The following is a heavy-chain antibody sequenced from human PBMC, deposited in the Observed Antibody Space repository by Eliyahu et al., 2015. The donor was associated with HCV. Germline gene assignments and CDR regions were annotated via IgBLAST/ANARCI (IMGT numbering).Heavy chain of an antibody. CDR2: INIKTDGGTA. CDR1: GFTFTNAW. V-gene: IGHV3-15*01. Sequence: EVQLVESGGGLVKPGGSLRLSCAASGFTFTNAWVTWIRQSPGKGLESVGLINIKTDGGTADYAASVRGRFTFSRDDSKNTLYLQMNSLKTEDTAIYYCTVGIVGGSRSLWGQGTLVTVSS. CDR3: TVGIVGGSRSL. D-gene: IGHD1-26*01. J-gene: IGHJ4*02.